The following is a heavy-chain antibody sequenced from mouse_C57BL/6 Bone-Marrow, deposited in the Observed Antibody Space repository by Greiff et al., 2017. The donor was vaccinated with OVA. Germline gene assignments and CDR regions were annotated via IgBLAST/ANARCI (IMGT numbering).Heavy chain of an antibody. D-gene: IGHD1-1*01. CDR2: SRNKASDYTT. V-gene: IGHV7-1*01. CDR3: ARDANYYGSFCWYFDV. CDR1: GFTFSDFY. J-gene: IGHJ1*03. Sequence: EVKVVESGGGLVQSGRSLRLSCATSGFTFSDFYMEWVRQAPGKGLEWIAASRNKASDYTTEYSASVKGRFIVSRDTSQSILYLQMNALRGEDTAIYYCARDANYYGSFCWYFDVWGKGTTVTVSS.